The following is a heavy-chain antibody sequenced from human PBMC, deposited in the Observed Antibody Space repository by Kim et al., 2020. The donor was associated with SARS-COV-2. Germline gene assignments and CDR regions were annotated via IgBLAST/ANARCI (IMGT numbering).Heavy chain of an antibody. Sequence: SETLSLTCTVSGGSMRSSTHYWGWIRRPPGKGLEWIGSINYSGSTYYNPSLKSRVTISVDTSKNQFSLKVSSVTATDTAVYYCARHEDHDYYGLDVGGQGTTVTV. CDR3: ARHEDHDYYGLDV. CDR2: INYSGST. J-gene: IGHJ6*01. CDR1: GGSMRSSTHY. V-gene: IGHV4-39*01.